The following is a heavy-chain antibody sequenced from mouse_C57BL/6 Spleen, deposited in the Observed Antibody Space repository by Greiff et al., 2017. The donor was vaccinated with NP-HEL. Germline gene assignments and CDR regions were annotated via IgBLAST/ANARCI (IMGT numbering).Heavy chain of an antibody. CDR2: IDPSDSYT. V-gene: IGHV1-50*01. J-gene: IGHJ4*01. D-gene: IGHD3-2*02. Sequence: QVQLQQPGAELVKPGASVKLSCKASGYTFTSYWMQWVTQRPGQGLEWIGEIDPSDSYTNYNQKFKGKATLTVDTSSSTAYMQLSSLTSEDSAVYYCARQLRLRPMDYWGQGTSVTVSS. CDR3: ARQLRLRPMDY. CDR1: GYTFTSYW.